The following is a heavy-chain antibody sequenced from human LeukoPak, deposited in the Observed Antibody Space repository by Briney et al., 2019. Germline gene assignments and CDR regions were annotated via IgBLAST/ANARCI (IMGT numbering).Heavy chain of an antibody. Sequence: ASVKVSCKASGYTFTGYYMHWVRQAPGQGLEWMGWINPNSGGTNYAQKFQGRVTMTRDTSISTAYMELSRLRSDDTAVYYCARSIPEVATITLLGYYYYMDVWGKGTTVTVSS. CDR2: INPNSGGT. CDR3: ARSIPEVATITLLGYYYYMDV. V-gene: IGHV1-2*02. D-gene: IGHD5-12*01. CDR1: GYTFTGYY. J-gene: IGHJ6*03.